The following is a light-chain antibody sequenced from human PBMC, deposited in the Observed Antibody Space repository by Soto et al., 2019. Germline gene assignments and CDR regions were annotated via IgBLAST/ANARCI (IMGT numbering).Light chain of an antibody. J-gene: IGLJ1*01. CDR2: GNS. V-gene: IGLV1-40*01. CDR1: SSNIGAGYD. CDR3: QSYDNSLSGYV. Sequence: QSTLTQPPSVSGAPGQRVTISCTGSSSNIGAGYDVHWYQQLPGTAPKLLIYGNSNRPSGVPDRFSGSKSGTSASLAVTGLQAEDESYYSCQSYDNSLSGYVFGTGTNVTVL.